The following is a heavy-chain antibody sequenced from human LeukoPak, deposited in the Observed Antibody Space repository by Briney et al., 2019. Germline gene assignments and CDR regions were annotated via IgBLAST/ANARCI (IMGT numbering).Heavy chain of an antibody. V-gene: IGHV3-48*04. J-gene: IGHJ4*02. CDR2: TRGSGSGMGSGS. D-gene: IGHD7-27*01. CDR1: GFAFSDYS. CDR3: ARDDNWGFDY. Sequence: RSGGSLRLSCAASGFAFSDYSMNWVRQAPGKGLEWIANTRGSGSGMGSGSYYAGAVKGRFTISRDNAKNSLYLQMNSLIAEDTAFYFCARDDNWGFDYWGQGALVTVSS.